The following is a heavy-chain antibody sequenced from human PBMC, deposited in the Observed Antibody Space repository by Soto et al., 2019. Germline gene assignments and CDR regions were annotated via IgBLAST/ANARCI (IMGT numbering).Heavy chain of an antibody. V-gene: IGHV1-69*06. D-gene: IGHD4-17*01. CDR1: GGTFSSYA. J-gene: IGHJ4*02. Sequence: QVQLVQSGAEVKKPGSSVRVSCKASGGTFSSYAISWVRQAPGQGLEWMGGIIPIFGTANYAQKLQGRVTITADKSTSTDYMELSSLRSEDTAVYYCARRTHYGYYGTVDYWGQGTLVTVSS. CDR2: IIPIFGTA. CDR3: ARRTHYGYYGTVDY.